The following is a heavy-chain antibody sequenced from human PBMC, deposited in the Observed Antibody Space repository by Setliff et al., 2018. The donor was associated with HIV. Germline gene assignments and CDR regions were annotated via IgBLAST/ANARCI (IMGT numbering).Heavy chain of an antibody. V-gene: IGHV4-4*02. CDR1: GGSISSGHW. CDR2: IYHDGRI. CDR3: AREIQFSATTYYYYYMDD. J-gene: IGHJ6*03. Sequence: LSLTCAVSGGSISSGHWWNWVRQPPGEGLEWIGEIYHDGRINYNPSLRSRVTISVDKSKNQFSLKLSSVTAADTAVYYCAREIQFSATTYYYYYMDDWGRGTTVTVSS. D-gene: IGHD5-18*01.